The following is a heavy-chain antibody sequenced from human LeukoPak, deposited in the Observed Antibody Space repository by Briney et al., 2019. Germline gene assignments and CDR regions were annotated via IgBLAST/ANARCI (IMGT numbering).Heavy chain of an antibody. J-gene: IGHJ4*02. CDR3: ARGYCSGGSCSKYDY. Sequence: GGFLRLSCAASGFTFGSYWMHWVRQAPGKGLVWVSRINTDGGSTTYADSVKGRFTISRDNAKNTLYLQMNSLRAEDTAVYYCARGYCSGGSCSKYDYWGQGTLVTVSS. CDR2: INTDGGST. CDR1: GFTFGSYW. V-gene: IGHV3-74*01. D-gene: IGHD2-15*01.